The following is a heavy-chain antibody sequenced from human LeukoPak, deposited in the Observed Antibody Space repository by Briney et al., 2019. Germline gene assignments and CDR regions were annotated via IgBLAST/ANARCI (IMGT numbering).Heavy chain of an antibody. J-gene: IGHJ4*02. D-gene: IGHD7-27*01. Sequence: SETLSLTCSVSGGSISSYYWSWIRQPPGKGLEWIGYIYYSGSTNYKPSLKSRVTISVDTSKNQFSLKLSSVTAADTAVYFCARGFRGDNFDYWGQGTLVTVSS. CDR2: IYYSGST. CDR1: GGSISSYY. CDR3: ARGFRGDNFDY. V-gene: IGHV4-59*08.